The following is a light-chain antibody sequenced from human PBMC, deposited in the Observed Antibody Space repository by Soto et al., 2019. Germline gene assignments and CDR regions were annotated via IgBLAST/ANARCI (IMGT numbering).Light chain of an antibody. CDR2: GAS. CDR3: QQYGTSRT. J-gene: IGKJ1*01. CDR1: QSLSSTY. V-gene: IGKV3-20*01. Sequence: EIVLTQSPGILSLSPGERATLSCRASQSLSSTYLSWYQQKPGQAPRLLIYGASSRATDIPDRFSGSGSGTDFALTISRLEPEDSAVYYCQQYGTSRTFGQGTTVDIK.